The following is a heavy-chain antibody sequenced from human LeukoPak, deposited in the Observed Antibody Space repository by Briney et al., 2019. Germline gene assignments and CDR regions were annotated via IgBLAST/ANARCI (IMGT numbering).Heavy chain of an antibody. J-gene: IGHJ4*02. D-gene: IGHD2-8*01. CDR2: IKQNGSEK. V-gene: IGHV3-7*01. Sequence: GGSLRLSCAASGFTFSNYWMSWVRQAPGKGLEWVADIKQNGSEKTYVDSVKGRFTISRDNAQNSLYLQMNSLRVEDTAVYYCADPGVGYWGQGSLVTVSA. CDR3: ADPGVGY. CDR1: GFTFSNYW.